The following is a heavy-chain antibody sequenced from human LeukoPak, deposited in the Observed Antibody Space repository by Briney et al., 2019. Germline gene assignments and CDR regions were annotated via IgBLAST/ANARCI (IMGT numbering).Heavy chain of an antibody. CDR3: ARDYYYDSSGYYPR. Sequence: GGSLRLSCAASGFTFSSYDMHWVRQAPGKGLEWVAVISYDGSNKYYADSVKGRFTISRDNSKNTLYLQMNSLRAEDTAVYYCARDYYYDSSGYYPRWGQGTLVTVSS. CDR2: ISYDGSNK. J-gene: IGHJ4*02. CDR1: GFTFSSYD. V-gene: IGHV3-30*03. D-gene: IGHD3-22*01.